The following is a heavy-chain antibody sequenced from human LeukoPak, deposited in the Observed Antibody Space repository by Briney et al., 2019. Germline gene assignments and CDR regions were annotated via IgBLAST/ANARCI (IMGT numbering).Heavy chain of an antibody. D-gene: IGHD1-26*01. CDR2: IYSGGST. V-gene: IGHV3-53*01. CDR1: GFSFSSYS. Sequence: GGSLRLSCAASGFSFSSYSMTWVRQAPGKGLEWVPVIYSGGSTYYADSVKGRFTISRDNSKNTLYLQMNSLRAEDTAVYYCARVEGGSYYFDYWGQGTLVTVSS. CDR3: ARVEGGSYYFDY. J-gene: IGHJ4*02.